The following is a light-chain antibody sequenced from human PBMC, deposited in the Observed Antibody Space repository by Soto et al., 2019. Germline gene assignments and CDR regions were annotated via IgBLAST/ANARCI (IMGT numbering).Light chain of an antibody. CDR1: QSITTW. CDR2: DAS. Sequence: DIQMTQSPSTLSASVGDRVTITCRASQSITTWLAWYQQKAGKAPKLLIYDASSLESGVPSRFSGSGSGTDFTLTITSLEPEDFAVYFCQQRTDWPLTFGGGTKLEI. CDR3: QQRTDWPLT. J-gene: IGKJ4*01. V-gene: IGKV1-5*01.